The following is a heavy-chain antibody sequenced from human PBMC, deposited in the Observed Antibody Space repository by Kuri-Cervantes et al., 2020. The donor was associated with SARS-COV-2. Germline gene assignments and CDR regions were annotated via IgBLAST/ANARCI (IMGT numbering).Heavy chain of an antibody. J-gene: IGHJ4*02. V-gene: IGHV3-11*01. D-gene: IGHD5-24*01. CDR2: ISSSGSTI. CDR3: ARPEMVRGVDY. CDR1: GFTFSDYY. Sequence: SCAASGFTFSDYYMSWIRQAPGKGLEWVSYISSSGSTIYYADSVKVQFTISRDNAKNSLYLQMNSLRAEDTAVYYCARPEMVRGVDYWGQGTLVTVSS.